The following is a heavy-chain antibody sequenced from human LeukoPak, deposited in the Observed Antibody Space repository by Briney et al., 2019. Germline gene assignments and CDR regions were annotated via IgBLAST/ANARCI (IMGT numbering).Heavy chain of an antibody. J-gene: IGHJ5*02. CDR3: AGGNDFWSGENWFDP. D-gene: IGHD3-3*01. Sequence: PSETLSLTCTVSGGSMSSYYWSWIRQPPGKGLEWIGYIYYSGSTNYNPSLKSRVTISVDTSKNQFSLKLSSVTAADTAVYYCAGGNDFWSGENWFDPWGQGTLVTVSS. CDR1: GGSMSSYY. V-gene: IGHV4-59*13. CDR2: IYYSGST.